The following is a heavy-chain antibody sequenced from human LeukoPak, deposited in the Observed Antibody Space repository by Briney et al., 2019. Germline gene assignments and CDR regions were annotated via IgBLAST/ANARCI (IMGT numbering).Heavy chain of an antibody. Sequence: GGSLRLSCAASGFTFSSSGMHWVRQAPGKGLEWVAVISYDGSNKYYADSVKGRFTISRDNSKNTLYPQMNSLRAEDTAVYYCAKDRRYCSGGSCDYYGMDVWGQGTTVTVSS. CDR1: GFTFSSSG. CDR2: ISYDGSNK. V-gene: IGHV3-30*18. D-gene: IGHD2-15*01. CDR3: AKDRRYCSGGSCDYYGMDV. J-gene: IGHJ6*02.